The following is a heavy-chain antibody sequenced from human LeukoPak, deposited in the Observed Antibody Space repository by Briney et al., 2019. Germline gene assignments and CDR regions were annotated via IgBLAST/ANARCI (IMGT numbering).Heavy chain of an antibody. D-gene: IGHD3-22*01. Sequence: GGSLRLSCAASGFTFSSHGMHWVRQAPGKGLEWVAVIWYDGSNKYYAESVKGRFTISRDNSKNTLHLQMNSLRAEDTAVYYCTREYYYDSSGYLEAFDIWGQGTMVTVSS. CDR3: TREYYYDSSGYLEAFDI. V-gene: IGHV3-33*01. CDR1: GFTFSSHG. J-gene: IGHJ3*02. CDR2: IWYDGSNK.